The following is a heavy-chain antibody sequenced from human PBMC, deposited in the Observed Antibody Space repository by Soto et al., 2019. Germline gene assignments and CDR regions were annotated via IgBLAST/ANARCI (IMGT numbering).Heavy chain of an antibody. CDR1: GFTFSSYS. CDR3: ARANKQLYPFDY. V-gene: IGHV3-21*01. Sequence: EVQLVESGGGLVKPGGSLRLSCAASGFTFSSYSMNWVRQAPGKGLEWVSSISSSSSYIYYADSVKGRFTISRDNAKNSLYLQMNSLRAEDTAVYYCARANKQLYPFDYWGQGTLVTVSS. D-gene: IGHD6-13*01. J-gene: IGHJ4*02. CDR2: ISSSSSYI.